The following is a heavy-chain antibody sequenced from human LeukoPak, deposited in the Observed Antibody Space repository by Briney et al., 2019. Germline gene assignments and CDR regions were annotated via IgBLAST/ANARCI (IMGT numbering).Heavy chain of an antibody. CDR3: AKVRSGSYFIDAFDI. D-gene: IGHD1-26*01. Sequence: GGSLRLSCVGSGFTFTTYWMSWVRQAPGKGLEWVANIKQDGSEKYYVDSVKGRFTISRDNSKNTLYLQMNSLRAEDTAVYYCAKVRSGSYFIDAFDIWGQGTMVTVSS. CDR2: IKQDGSEK. J-gene: IGHJ3*02. V-gene: IGHV3-7*03. CDR1: GFTFTTYW.